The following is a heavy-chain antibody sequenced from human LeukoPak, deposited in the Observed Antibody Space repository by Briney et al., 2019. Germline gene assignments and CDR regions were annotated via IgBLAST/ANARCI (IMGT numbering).Heavy chain of an antibody. CDR1: GFTVSGNY. V-gene: IGHV3-66*01. D-gene: IGHD4-11*01. J-gene: IGHJ4*02. CDR2: IYRGDAT. CDR3: VKEARGTTIYY. Sequence: PGGSLRLSCAASGFTVSGNYMSWVRQAPGKGLEWVSVIYRGDATYYADSVKGRFTISRDSSENTVYLQMDSLRAEDTAVYYCVKEARGTTIYYWDQGTLVTVSS.